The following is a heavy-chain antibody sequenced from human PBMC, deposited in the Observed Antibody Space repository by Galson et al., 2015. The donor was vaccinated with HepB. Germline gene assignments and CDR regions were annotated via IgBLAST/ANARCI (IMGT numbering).Heavy chain of an antibody. D-gene: IGHD2-2*01. V-gene: IGHV3-7*03. CDR1: GFTFSSYW. CDR2: IKQDGSEK. CDR3: ARALIVVVPAATNWFDP. Sequence: SLRLSCAASGFTFSSYWMSWVRQAPGKGLEWVANIKQDGSEKYYVDSVKGRFTISRDNAKNSLYLQMNSLRAEDTAVYYCARALIVVVPAATNWFDPWGQGTLVTVSS. J-gene: IGHJ5*02.